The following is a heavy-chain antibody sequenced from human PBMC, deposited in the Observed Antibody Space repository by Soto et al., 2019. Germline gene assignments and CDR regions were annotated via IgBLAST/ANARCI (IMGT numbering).Heavy chain of an antibody. Sequence: GGSLRLSCAASGFTFPNYWMSWVRQAPGKGLEWVGRIKSKSAGGTTDYAAPVKGRFTISRDDSKNTVYLQMNSLKIEDTAVYYCTDSGPFDYWGQGTLVTVSS. CDR2: IKSKSAGGTT. D-gene: IGHD2-21*01. J-gene: IGHJ4*02. CDR3: TDSGPFDY. CDR1: GFTFPNYW. V-gene: IGHV3-15*01.